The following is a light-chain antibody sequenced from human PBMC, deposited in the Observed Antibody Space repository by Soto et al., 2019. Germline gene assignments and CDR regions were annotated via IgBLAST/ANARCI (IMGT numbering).Light chain of an antibody. V-gene: IGKV3-20*01. CDR1: PSVNHF. CDR2: GAS. CDR3: QQYGSSPT. Sequence: EIVLTKSPATLSLSPGERASLSCRASPSVNHFLPWYQQKPGQAPRLLIYGASSRATGIPDRFSGSGSGTDFTLTISRLEPEDFAVYYCQQYGSSPTFGKGTRREIK. J-gene: IGKJ5*01.